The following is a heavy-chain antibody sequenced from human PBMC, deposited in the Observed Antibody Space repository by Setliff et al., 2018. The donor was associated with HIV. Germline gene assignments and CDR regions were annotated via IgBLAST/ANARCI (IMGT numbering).Heavy chain of an antibody. D-gene: IGHD3-10*01. CDR3: ARDFGAGFTGLDY. Sequence: SVKVSCKTSGYTFSSHAISWVRQAPGQGLEWMGGVIPIFATTTYAQQFQGRVTIIADESTNTAYMELSSLRSDDTAVYYCARDFGAGFTGLDYWGQGTLVTV. CDR2: VIPIFATT. J-gene: IGHJ4*02. CDR1: GYTFSSHA. V-gene: IGHV1-69*13.